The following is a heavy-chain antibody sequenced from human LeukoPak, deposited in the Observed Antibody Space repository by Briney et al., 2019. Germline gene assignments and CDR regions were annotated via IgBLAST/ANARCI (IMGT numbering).Heavy chain of an antibody. CDR2: INSDGSST. J-gene: IGHJ4*02. Sequence: GGSLRLSCAASGFTFSSYWMHWVRQAPGKGLLWVSRINSDGSSTWYADSVKGRFTISRDKDEKTLYLQMKSLRAEDTAVYYCARVYSSSSSDYWGQGTLVTVSS. CDR1: GFTFSSYW. CDR3: ARVYSSSSSDY. V-gene: IGHV3-74*01. D-gene: IGHD6-6*01.